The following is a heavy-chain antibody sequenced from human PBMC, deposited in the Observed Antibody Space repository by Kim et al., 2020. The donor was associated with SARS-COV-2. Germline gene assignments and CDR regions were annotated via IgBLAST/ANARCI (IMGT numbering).Heavy chain of an antibody. V-gene: IGHV3-9*01. Sequence: GGSLRLSCAASGFTFDDYAMHWVRQAPGKGLEWVSGVSWNSGSIGYADSVKGRFTISRDNAKNSLYLQMNSLRAEDTALYYCAKGQDVDTAMVSYYFDYWGQGTLVTVSS. D-gene: IGHD5-18*01. CDR1: GFTFDDYA. CDR3: AKGQDVDTAMVSYYFDY. J-gene: IGHJ4*02. CDR2: VSWNSGSI.